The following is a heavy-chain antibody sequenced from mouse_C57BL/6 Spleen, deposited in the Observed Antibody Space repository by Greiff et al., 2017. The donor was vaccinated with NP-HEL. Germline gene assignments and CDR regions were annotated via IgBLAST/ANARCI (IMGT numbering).Heavy chain of an antibody. J-gene: IGHJ4*01. CDR2: IYPGSGST. CDR3: ARYYYGSSYGAMDY. Sequence: QVQLQQPGAELVKPGASVKMSCKASGYTFTSYWITWVKQRPGQGLEWIGDIYPGSGSTNYNEKFKSKATLTVDTSSSTAYMQLSSLPSEDSAVYYCARYYYGSSYGAMDYWGQGTSVTVSS. V-gene: IGHV1-55*01. CDR1: GYTFTSYW. D-gene: IGHD1-1*01.